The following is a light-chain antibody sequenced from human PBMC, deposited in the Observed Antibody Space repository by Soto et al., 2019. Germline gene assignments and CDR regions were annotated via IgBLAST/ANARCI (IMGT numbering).Light chain of an antibody. V-gene: IGKV3-20*01. J-gene: IGKJ2*01. Sequence: EIVLTQSPGTLSLSPGERATLSCRASQSVRSTYLAWYQQKSGQPPRLLIYGASSRATGIPDRFSGSGSGTDFTLTISRLEPEDFAVYYCQQYDTPPTYIFGHGTKLEIK. CDR3: QQYDTPPTYI. CDR1: QSVRSTY. CDR2: GAS.